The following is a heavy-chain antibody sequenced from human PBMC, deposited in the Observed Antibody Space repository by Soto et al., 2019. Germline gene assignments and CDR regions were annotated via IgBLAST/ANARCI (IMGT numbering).Heavy chain of an antibody. V-gene: IGHV1-2*04. D-gene: IGHD3-9*01. CDR1: GYTFTGYY. CDR3: ARGPSVSRALQDILTPYNWFDP. Sequence: ASVKVSCKASGYTFTGYYMHWVRQAPGQGLEWMGWINPNSGGTNYAQKFQGWVTMTRDTSISTAYMELSRLRSDDTAVYYCARGPSVSRALQDILTPYNWFDPWGQGTLVTVSS. CDR2: INPNSGGT. J-gene: IGHJ5*02.